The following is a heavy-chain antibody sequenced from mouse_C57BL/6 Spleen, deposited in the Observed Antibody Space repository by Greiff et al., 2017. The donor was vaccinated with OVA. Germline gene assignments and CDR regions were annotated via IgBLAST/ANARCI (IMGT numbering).Heavy chain of an antibody. J-gene: IGHJ4*01. CDR3: AKEGQRVYYYAMDY. D-gene: IGHD3-3*01. CDR2: INPNNGGT. Sequence: VQLQQSGPELVKPGASVKISCKASGYTFTDYYMNWVKQSHGKSLEWIGDINPNNGGTSYNQKFKGKATLTVDKSSSTAYMELRSLTSEDSAVYYCAKEGQRVYYYAMDYWGQGTSVTVSS. CDR1: GYTFTDYY. V-gene: IGHV1-26*01.